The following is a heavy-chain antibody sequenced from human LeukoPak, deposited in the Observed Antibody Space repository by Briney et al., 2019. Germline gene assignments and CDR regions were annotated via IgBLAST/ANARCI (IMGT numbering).Heavy chain of an antibody. J-gene: IGHJ4*02. CDR3: ARDVSIWFGEFNYFDY. D-gene: IGHD3-10*01. CDR2: IYYSGST. Sequence: GSLRLSCAASGFIFSDYYMGWIRQPPGKGLEWIGYIYYSGSTNYNPSLKSRVTISVDTSKNQFSLKLSSVTAADTAVYYCARDVSIWFGEFNYFDYWGQGTLVTVSS. V-gene: IGHV4-59*01. CDR1: GFIFSDYY.